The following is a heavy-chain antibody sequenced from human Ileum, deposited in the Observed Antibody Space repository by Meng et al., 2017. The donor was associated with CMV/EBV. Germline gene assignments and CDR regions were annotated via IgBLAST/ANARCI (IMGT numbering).Heavy chain of an antibody. CDR2: MSFDVNTE. V-gene: IGHV3-30-3*01. J-gene: IGHJ4*02. CDR1: GFTFNSYP. Sequence: GESLKISCTASGFTFNSYPMHWVRQAPGKGLEWVALMSFDVNTESYAGSVKGRFTVSRDNSKSTLYLQMNSLRPEDTAMYYCARGGYYFGTLDSWGQGTLVTSPQ. CDR3: ARGGYYFGTLDS. D-gene: IGHD1-14*01.